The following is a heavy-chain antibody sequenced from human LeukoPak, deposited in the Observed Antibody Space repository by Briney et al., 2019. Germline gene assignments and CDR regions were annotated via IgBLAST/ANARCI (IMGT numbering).Heavy chain of an antibody. D-gene: IGHD3-10*01. CDR3: TKRIDGAGSYYIDF. CDR1: GFTFRNYV. Sequence: GGSLRLSCAASGFTFRNYVMNWVRQAPGKGLEWVSAIGGTDGTTFYAAFVKGRFTISRDNSRNTLYLQMNSLRAEDTAAYYCTKRIDGAGSYYIDFWGQGTVVTVSS. CDR2: IGGTDGTT. V-gene: IGHV3-23*01. J-gene: IGHJ4*02.